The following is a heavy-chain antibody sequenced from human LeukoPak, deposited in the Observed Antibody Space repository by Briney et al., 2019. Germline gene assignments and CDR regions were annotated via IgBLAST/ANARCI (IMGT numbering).Heavy chain of an antibody. J-gene: IGHJ5*02. V-gene: IGHV4-59*08. CDR2: IYYTGST. D-gene: IGHD1-26*01. CDR3: ARHVAVGETA. CDR1: GGSITNSY. Sequence: PSETLSLTCSVSGGSITNSYWSWIRQPPGKGLEWIGYIYYTGSTTYSPSYKSRVTISIDTSRNQISLKLTSVTAADTAVYYCARHVAVGETAWGQGTPVTVFS.